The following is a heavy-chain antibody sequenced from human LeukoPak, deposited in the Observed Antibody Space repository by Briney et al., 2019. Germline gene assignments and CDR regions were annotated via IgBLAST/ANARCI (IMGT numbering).Heavy chain of an antibody. CDR1: GGSISSYY. V-gene: IGHV4-59*01. CDR3: ARSRWNGYNFYYLDY. D-gene: IGHD5-24*01. J-gene: IGHJ4*02. CDR2: IYYSGST. Sequence: PSETLSLTCTVSGGSISSYYWSWIRQSPGKVLEWIGYIYYSGSTNYNPSLKSRVTISVDTSKNQFSLKLSSVTAADTAVYYCARSRWNGYNFYYLDYWGQGTLVTVSS.